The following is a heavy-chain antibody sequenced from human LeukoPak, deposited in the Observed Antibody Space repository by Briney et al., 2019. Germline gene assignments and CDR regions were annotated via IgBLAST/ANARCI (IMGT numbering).Heavy chain of an antibody. CDR3: ARRRVGATADDAFDM. V-gene: IGHV1-18*01. Sequence: ASVKVSCKASGYTFTSYGMSWVRPAPGQGREWMGWISAYNGNTNCAQKLQGRVTMTTDTSTSTAHMELRSLRSDDTAVYYCARRRVGATADDAFDMWGQGTMVTVSS. CDR2: ISAYNGNT. CDR1: GYTFTSYG. D-gene: IGHD1-26*01. J-gene: IGHJ3*02.